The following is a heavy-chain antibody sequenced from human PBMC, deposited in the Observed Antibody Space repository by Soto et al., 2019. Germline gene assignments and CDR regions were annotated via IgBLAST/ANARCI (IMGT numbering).Heavy chain of an antibody. D-gene: IGHD6-19*01. CDR2: ISYDGSNK. Sequence: GGSLRLSCAASGFTCISYGMHWVRQAPGKGLKRVAVISYDGSNKYYADSVKVRFTISRDNSKNTLYLQMNSLRAEDTAVYYCAKDYFVVGYSSGWYFDYWGQGTLVTVSS. CDR3: AKDYFVVGYSSGWYFDY. CDR1: GFTCISYG. V-gene: IGHV3-30*18. J-gene: IGHJ4*02.